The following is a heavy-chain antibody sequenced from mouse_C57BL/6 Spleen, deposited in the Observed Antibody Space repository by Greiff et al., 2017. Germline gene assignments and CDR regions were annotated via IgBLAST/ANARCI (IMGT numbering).Heavy chain of an antibody. D-gene: IGHD1-1*01. CDR3: ARNYGSSYYYAMDY. J-gene: IGHJ4*01. V-gene: IGHV1-61*01. CDR2: IYPSDSET. CDR1: GYTFTSYW. Sequence: QVQLKQPGAELVRPGSSVKLSCKASGYTFTSYWMDWVKQRPGQGLEWIGNIYPSDSETHYNQKFKDKATLTVDKSSSTAYMQLSSLTSEDSAVYYCARNYGSSYYYAMDYWGQGTSVTVSS.